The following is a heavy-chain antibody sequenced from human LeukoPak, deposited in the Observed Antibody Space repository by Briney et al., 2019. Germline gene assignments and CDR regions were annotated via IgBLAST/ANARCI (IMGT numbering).Heavy chain of an antibody. Sequence: SETLSLTCAVSSDSISSSNWWSWVRQPPGKGLEWIGEIYHSGSTNYNPSLKSRVTISVDKSKNQFSLKLSSVTAADTAVYYCARVGYGDYGGLDYWGQGTLVTASS. CDR2: IYHSGST. CDR3: ARVGYGDYGGLDY. D-gene: IGHD4-17*01. V-gene: IGHV4-4*02. J-gene: IGHJ4*02. CDR1: SDSISSSNW.